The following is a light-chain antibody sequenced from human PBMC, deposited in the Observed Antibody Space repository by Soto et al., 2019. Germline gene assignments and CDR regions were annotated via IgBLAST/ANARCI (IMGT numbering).Light chain of an antibody. J-gene: IGKJ5*01. CDR1: QSDGSSY. Sequence: VSSQSPATLSECDGVRATLSCRDSQSDGSSYLAWYQQKPGQPPRLLIYGASSRATGIPDRFSGSGSGTDFALTISRLEAEDVAVYYCLQETRWPITFGQGTRLEIK. V-gene: IGKV3-20*01. CDR3: LQETRWPIT. CDR2: GAS.